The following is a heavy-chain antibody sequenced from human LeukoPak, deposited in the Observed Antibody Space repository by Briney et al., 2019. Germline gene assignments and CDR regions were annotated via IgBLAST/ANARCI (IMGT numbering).Heavy chain of an antibody. CDR1: GFTFSSYA. V-gene: IGHV3-30*04. Sequence: GGSLRLSCAASGFTFSSYAMHWVRQAPGKGLEWVAVISYDGSNKYYADSVKGRFTISRDNSKNTLYLQMNSLRAEDTAVYYCARDFGRFLEWLPASYYFDYWGQGTLVTVSS. D-gene: IGHD3-3*01. CDR2: ISYDGSNK. J-gene: IGHJ4*02. CDR3: ARDFGRFLEWLPASYYFDY.